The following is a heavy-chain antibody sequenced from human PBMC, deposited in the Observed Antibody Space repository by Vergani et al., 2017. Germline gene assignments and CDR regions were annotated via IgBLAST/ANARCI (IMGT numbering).Heavy chain of an antibody. CDR1: GFSLNTRGVS. D-gene: IGHD1-7*01. CDR3: VYRKSECGTTGCFYPFYYCYYMDV. Sequence: QTTLKESGPTLVKPTQTLTLICTFSGFSLNTRGVSVAWIRQPPGKALDWPALIYWNDDQHYSPSLNNRVTITKDTSKNQVVLTMTNMDYVDTGTYYCVYRKSECGTTGCFYPFYYCYYMDVWGKGTTVTVSS. CDR2: IYWNDDQ. J-gene: IGHJ6*03. V-gene: IGHV2-5*04.